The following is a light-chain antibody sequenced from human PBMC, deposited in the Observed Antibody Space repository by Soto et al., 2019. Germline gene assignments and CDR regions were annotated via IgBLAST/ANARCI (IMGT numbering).Light chain of an antibody. V-gene: IGKV3-11*01. CDR1: QNVRKY. J-gene: IGKJ4*01. CDR3: QQRSYWR. Sequence: EVVLTQSPGTLSLSPGERVTVSCRASQNVRKYLAWYQQKPGQAPRLVIYGAGTRGTGVPDRFSGSGSGTDFTLTINSLESDDFAVYYCQQRSYWRFGGGTRVQIK. CDR2: GAG.